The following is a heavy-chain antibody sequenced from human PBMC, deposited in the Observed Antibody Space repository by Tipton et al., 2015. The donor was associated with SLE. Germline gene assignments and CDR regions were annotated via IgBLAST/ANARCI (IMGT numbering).Heavy chain of an antibody. CDR1: RFTFSSHW. J-gene: IGHJ3*01. CDR3: AREYQGRFYVNGAFDV. D-gene: IGHD1-26*01. CDR2: IREDGSEE. V-gene: IGHV3-7*01. Sequence: SLRLSCTTSRFTFSSHWMSWVRQAPGKGLEWVAHIREDGSEEYSVDFVKGRFTFDRDNAKNSLYLEMNNLRVEDTAVYYCAREYQGRFYVNGAFDVWGQGTMVTVSS.